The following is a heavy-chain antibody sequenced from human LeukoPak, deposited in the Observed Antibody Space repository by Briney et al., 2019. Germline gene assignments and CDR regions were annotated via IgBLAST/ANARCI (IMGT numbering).Heavy chain of an antibody. V-gene: IGHV3-30-3*01. J-gene: IGHJ4*02. CDR2: ISYDGSNK. Sequence: GRSLRLSCAASGFTFSSYAMHWVRQAPGKGLEWVAVISYDGSNKYYADSVKGRFTISRDNSKNTLYLQMNGLRAEDTAVYYCARDVERLRFLEWLFPTLDYWGQGTLVTVSS. D-gene: IGHD3-3*01. CDR3: ARDVERLRFLEWLFPTLDY. CDR1: GFTFSSYA.